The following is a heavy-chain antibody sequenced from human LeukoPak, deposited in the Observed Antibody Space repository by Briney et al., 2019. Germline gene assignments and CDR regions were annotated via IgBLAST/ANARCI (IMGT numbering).Heavy chain of an antibody. V-gene: IGHV3-20*04. CDR1: GFTFDDYG. D-gene: IGHD3-3*01. J-gene: IGHJ4*02. Sequence: GGSLRLSCAASGFTFDDYGMSWVRQAPGKGLEWVSGINWNGGSTGYADSVKGRFTISRDNAKNSLYLQMNSLRAEDTAVYYCAREVPYYDFWSGPPYFDYWGQGTLVTVSS. CDR2: INWNGGST. CDR3: AREVPYYDFWSGPPYFDY.